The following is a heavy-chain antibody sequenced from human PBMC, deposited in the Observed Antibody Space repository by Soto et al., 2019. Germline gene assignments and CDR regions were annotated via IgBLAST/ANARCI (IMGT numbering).Heavy chain of an antibody. V-gene: IGHV3-72*01. CDR2: TRNKANSYTT. D-gene: IGHD5-12*01. Sequence: GGSLRLSCAASGFTFSDHYMDWVRQAPGKGLEWVGRTRNKANSYTTEYAASVKGRFTISRDDSKNSLYLQMNSLKTEDTAVYYCARDILASSEVATTKPYYGMDVWAQGTTVTVSS. CDR1: GFTFSDHY. J-gene: IGHJ6*02. CDR3: ARDILASSEVATTKPYYGMDV.